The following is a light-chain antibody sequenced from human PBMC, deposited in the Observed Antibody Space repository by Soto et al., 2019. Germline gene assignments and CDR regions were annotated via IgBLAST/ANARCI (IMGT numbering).Light chain of an antibody. Sequence: EIVMTQSPLSLPVTPGEPASISCRSNQSLLHRNGYNYLDWYLQKPGQSPQLLIYLGSHRASGVPDKFRGSGSGTDFTLKISRVETEDVGVYYCMQALQTPTFGQGTKLEIK. CDR1: QSLLHRNGYNY. V-gene: IGKV2-28*01. CDR2: LGS. CDR3: MQALQTPT. J-gene: IGKJ2*01.